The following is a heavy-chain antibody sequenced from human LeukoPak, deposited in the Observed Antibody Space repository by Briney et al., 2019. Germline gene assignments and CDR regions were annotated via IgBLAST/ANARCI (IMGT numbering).Heavy chain of an antibody. CDR2: LYSGGKT. V-gene: IGHV3-53*01. J-gene: IGHJ4*02. D-gene: IGHD4-17*01. CDR1: GFTVSSNY. Sequence: GGSLRLSCAASGFTVSSNYMSWVRQAPGKGLEWVSALYSGGKTYYADSVKGRFTISGDNSQNTLYLQMNSLRADDTAVYYCARAPTTVTTFDSWSQGPLVTVSS. CDR3: ARAPTTVTTFDS.